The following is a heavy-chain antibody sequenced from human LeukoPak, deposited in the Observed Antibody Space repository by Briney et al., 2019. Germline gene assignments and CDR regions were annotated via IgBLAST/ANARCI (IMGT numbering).Heavy chain of an antibody. D-gene: IGHD2-2*01. CDR2: IWYDGSNK. V-gene: IGHV3-33*01. CDR1: GFTFSKYG. CDR3: ARAGIGNALDY. J-gene: IGHJ4*02. Sequence: GMSLRLSCAASGFTFSKYGINWVRQAPGKGLEWVAIIWYDGSNKYFAESVMGRFTISKDKSKNTVYLQMNSLRIEDTAVYHCARAGIGNALDYWGQGTQVTVSS.